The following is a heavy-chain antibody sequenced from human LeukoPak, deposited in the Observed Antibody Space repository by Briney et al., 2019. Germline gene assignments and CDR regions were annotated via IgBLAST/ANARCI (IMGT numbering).Heavy chain of an antibody. V-gene: IGHV3-74*01. J-gene: IGHJ4*02. CDR2: INSDGSST. CDR1: GFTFSSYW. D-gene: IGHD2-2*01. Sequence: GGSXRLSCAASGFTFSSYWMHWVRQAPGKGLVWVSRINSDGSSTSYADSVKGRFTISRDNAKNTLYLQMNSLRAEDTAVYYCARGYCSSTSCLTPFDYWGQGTLVTVSS. CDR3: ARGYCSSTSCLTPFDY.